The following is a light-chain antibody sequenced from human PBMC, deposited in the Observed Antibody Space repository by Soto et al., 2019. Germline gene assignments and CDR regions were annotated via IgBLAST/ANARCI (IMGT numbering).Light chain of an antibody. CDR1: STDVGAYNF. V-gene: IGLV2-14*01. CDR3: LSYMKSASYV. J-gene: IGLJ1*01. Sequence: QSALTQPASVSGSPGQSITISCTGTSTDVGAYNFVSWYQQYPGQAPRLIIYEVTNRPSGVSPRFSGSKSGNTASLAISGLQAEDEADYYCLSYMKSASYVFGTGTKVTVL. CDR2: EVT.